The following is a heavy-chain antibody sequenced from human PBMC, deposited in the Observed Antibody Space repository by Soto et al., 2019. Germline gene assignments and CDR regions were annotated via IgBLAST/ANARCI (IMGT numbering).Heavy chain of an antibody. J-gene: IGHJ6*02. CDR1: GYSFTSYW. V-gene: IGHV5-51*01. D-gene: IGHD3-3*01. Sequence: LGESLKISCKGSGYSFTSYWIGWVRQMPGKGLEWMGIIYPGDSDTRYSPSFQGQVTISADKSISTAYLQWSSLKASDTAMYYCARLYYDFWSGYNTYYYGMDVWGQGTTVTVSS. CDR3: ARLYYDFWSGYNTYYYGMDV. CDR2: IYPGDSDT.